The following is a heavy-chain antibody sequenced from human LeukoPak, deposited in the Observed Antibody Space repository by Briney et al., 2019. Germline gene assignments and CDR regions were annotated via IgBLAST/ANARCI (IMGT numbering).Heavy chain of an antibody. CDR2: IGIDSGNT. CDR1: GFPFIEYS. CDR3: ARDHNYAFDN. Sequence: GGSLRLSCTASGFPFIEYSMDWVRQVPGKGLEWISYIGIDSGNTKYADSVRGRFTISADKAKNSLYLQMNSLRVEDTAVYYCARDHNYAFDNWGQGTLVSVAS. D-gene: IGHD1-1*01. J-gene: IGHJ4*02. V-gene: IGHV3-48*01.